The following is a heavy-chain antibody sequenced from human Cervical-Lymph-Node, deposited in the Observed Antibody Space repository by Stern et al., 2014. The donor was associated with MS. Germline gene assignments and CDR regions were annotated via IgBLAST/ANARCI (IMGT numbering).Heavy chain of an antibody. D-gene: IGHD6-6*01. V-gene: IGHV5-51*03. CDR2: IYPGDSDT. CDR1: GYTFSKNW. Sequence: EVQLVESGAEVKKPRDSLKISCKGSGYTFSKNWIAWVRQMPGKGLEWMGIIYPGDSDTRYSPSFQGQVTLSAEQSINTASLQWNSRRAAATAIYYGAKPPPRRSSNDPNFGLDVWGQGTTVTVSS. CDR3: AKPPPRRSSNDPNFGLDV. J-gene: IGHJ6*02.